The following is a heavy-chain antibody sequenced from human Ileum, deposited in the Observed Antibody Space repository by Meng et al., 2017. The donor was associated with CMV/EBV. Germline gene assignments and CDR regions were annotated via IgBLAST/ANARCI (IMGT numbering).Heavy chain of an antibody. CDR1: VELATDFY. CDR2: LSTSGID. Sequence: HVRIQGAAPGLVNTSHTMSLPCTVSVELATDFYWGWIRQPAGKGLQWIRRLSTSGIDNYNPSLKSRVTMSVDTSKKQFSLKLSPVTAADTAVYYCARSGLRGIYVDYWGQGTLVTVSS. D-gene: IGHD4-17*01. V-gene: IGHV4-4*07. CDR3: ARSGLRGIYVDY. J-gene: IGHJ4*02.